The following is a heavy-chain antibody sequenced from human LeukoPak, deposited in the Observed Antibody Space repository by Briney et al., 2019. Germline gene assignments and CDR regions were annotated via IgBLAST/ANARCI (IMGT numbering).Heavy chain of an antibody. Sequence: PSETLSLTCTVSGDSISSNYWSWIRQPAGKGLEWIARIHPSGSTDYNPSHESRVTISVDTSKNQFSLKLTSVTAADTAVYYCARDRGGSSWYNWFDAWGQGTLVTVSS. V-gene: IGHV4-4*07. J-gene: IGHJ5*02. CDR2: IHPSGST. D-gene: IGHD6-13*01. CDR1: GDSISSNY. CDR3: ARDRGGSSWYNWFDA.